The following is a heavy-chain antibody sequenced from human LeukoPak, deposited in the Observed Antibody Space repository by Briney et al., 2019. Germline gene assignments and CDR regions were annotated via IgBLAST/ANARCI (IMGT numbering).Heavy chain of an antibody. V-gene: IGHV4-34*01. CDR2: INHSGST. J-gene: IGHJ1*01. D-gene: IGHD4-23*01. CDR1: GGSFSGYY. CDR3: ARESDYGGNESFQH. Sequence: PSETLSLTCAVYGGSFSGYYWSWIRQPPGKGLEWIGEINHSGSTNYNPSLKSRVTTSVDTFKKQFSLKLSSVTAADTAVYYCARESDYGGNESFQHWGQGTLVTVSS.